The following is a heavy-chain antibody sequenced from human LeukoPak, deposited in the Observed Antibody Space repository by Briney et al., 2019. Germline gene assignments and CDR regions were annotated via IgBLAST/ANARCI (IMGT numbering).Heavy chain of an antibody. CDR1: GGSISSNSHY. CDR3: AREEASVGDY. CDR2: IHYSGST. D-gene: IGHD2-21*01. Sequence: SETLSLTCTVSGGSISSNSHYWAWIRQPPGKGLEWIGSIHYSGSTFYSPSLKSRVTISVDTSKNQFSLILTSVTATDTAVYYCAREEASVGDYWGQGILVTVSS. J-gene: IGHJ4*02. V-gene: IGHV4-39*01.